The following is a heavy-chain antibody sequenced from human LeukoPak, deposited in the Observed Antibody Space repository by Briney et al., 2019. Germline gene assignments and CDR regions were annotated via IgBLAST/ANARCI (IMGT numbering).Heavy chain of an antibody. V-gene: IGHV4-59*01. J-gene: IGHJ6*02. Sequence: SETLSLTCTVSGGSISSYYWSWIRQPPGKRLEWIGYIYYSGSTNYNPSLKSRVTISVDTSKNQFSLKLSSVTAADTAVYYCARVRSEGSGWYYYYYGMDVWGQGTTVTVSS. D-gene: IGHD6-19*01. CDR1: GGSISSYY. CDR2: IYYSGST. CDR3: ARVRSEGSGWYYYYYGMDV.